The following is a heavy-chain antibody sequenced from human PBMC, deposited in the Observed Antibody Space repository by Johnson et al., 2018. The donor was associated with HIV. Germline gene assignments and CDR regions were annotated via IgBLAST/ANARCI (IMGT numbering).Heavy chain of an antibody. CDR1: GFSFSDHF. CDR3: TRDRDGVGVS. J-gene: IGHJ3*01. V-gene: IGHV3-72*01. CDR2: IRNKPSSYST. Sequence: VHLVESGGGVVQPGGSLRLSCVGSGFSFSDHFMDWVRQAPGKGLEWVGRIRNKPSSYSTEYAASVKGRFTVSRDDSKNSVYLQMSSLKTEDTAVYYCTRDRDGVGVSWGQGTIVTVSS. D-gene: IGHD3-10*01.